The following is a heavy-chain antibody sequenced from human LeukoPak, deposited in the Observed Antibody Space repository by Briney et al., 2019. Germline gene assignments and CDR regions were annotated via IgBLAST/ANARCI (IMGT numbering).Heavy chain of an antibody. CDR2: IIPIFGTA. Sequence: ASVKVSCKASGGTFNSYAISWVRQAPGQGLEWMGGIIPIFGTANYAQKFQGRVTITADESTSTAYMELSSLRSEDTAVYYCAREGDYSGYDLGAYTSEFDYWGQGTLVTVSS. V-gene: IGHV1-69*13. D-gene: IGHD5-12*01. CDR1: GGTFNSYA. CDR3: AREGDYSGYDLGAYTSEFDY. J-gene: IGHJ4*02.